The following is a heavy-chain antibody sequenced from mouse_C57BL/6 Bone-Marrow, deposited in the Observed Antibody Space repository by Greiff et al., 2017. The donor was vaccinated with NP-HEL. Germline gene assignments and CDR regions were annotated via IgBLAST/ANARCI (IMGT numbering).Heavy chain of an antibody. D-gene: IGHD2-2*01. Sequence: EVQGVESGEGLVKPGGSLKLSCAASGFTFSSYAMSWVRQTPEKRLEWVAYISSGGDYIYYADTVKGRFTISRDNARNTLYLQMSSLKSEDTAMYYCTRGYGYDVWYYAMDYWGQGTSVTVSS. V-gene: IGHV5-9-1*02. J-gene: IGHJ4*01. CDR3: TRGYGYDVWYYAMDY. CDR2: ISSGGDYI. CDR1: GFTFSSYA.